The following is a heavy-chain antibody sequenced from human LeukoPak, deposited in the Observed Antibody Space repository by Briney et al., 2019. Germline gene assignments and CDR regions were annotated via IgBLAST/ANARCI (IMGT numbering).Heavy chain of an antibody. D-gene: IGHD3-22*01. CDR2: ISYDGSNK. CDR1: GFTFSSYA. V-gene: IGHV3-30-3*01. CDR3: AREMDYYDSSGYYLFDY. Sequence: GGSLRLSCAASGFTFSSYAMHWVRQAPGKGLEWVAVISYDGSNKYYADSVKGRFTISRDNSKNTLYLQMNSLRAEDTAVYYCAREMDYYDSSGYYLFDYWGQGTLVTVSS. J-gene: IGHJ4*02.